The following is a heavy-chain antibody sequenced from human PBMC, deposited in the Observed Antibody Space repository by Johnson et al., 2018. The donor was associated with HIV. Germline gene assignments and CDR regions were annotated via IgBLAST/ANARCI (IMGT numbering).Heavy chain of an antibody. D-gene: IGHD6-19*01. CDR1: GLTVSSNY. CDR3: ARDREYGVAWGWALDS. V-gene: IGHV3-66*02. J-gene: IGHJ3*02. Sequence: EVQLVESGGGVVQPGRSLRLSCAASGLTVSSNYMTWVRQSPGKGLECVSVIYSGDNTYYADSVKGRFTISRDNSKNTVFLRTDRLKTEDTAVYCCARDREYGVAWGWALDSWGLGTRVTVSS. CDR2: IYSGDNT.